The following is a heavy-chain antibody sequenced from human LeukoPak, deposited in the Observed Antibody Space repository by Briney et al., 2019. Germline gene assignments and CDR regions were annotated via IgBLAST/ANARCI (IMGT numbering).Heavy chain of an antibody. CDR3: AAIPGTVELDY. CDR2: ISSSSSYI. V-gene: IGHV3-21*01. CDR1: GFTFSSYS. J-gene: IGHJ4*02. D-gene: IGHD1-26*01. Sequence: GGSLRLSCAASGFTFSSYSMNWVRRAPGKGLEWVSPISSSSSYIYYADSVKGRFTISRDNAKNSLYLQMNSLRAEDTAVYYCAAIPGTVELDYWGQGTLVTVSS.